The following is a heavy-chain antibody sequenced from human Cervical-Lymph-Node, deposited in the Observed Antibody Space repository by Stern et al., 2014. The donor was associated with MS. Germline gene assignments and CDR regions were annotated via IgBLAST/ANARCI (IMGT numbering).Heavy chain of an antibody. CDR3: AREGNYDPNGMDV. V-gene: IGHV1-69*01. Sequence: QLVQSGAEVQKPGSSVKVSCKASGDTFRNYAINWVRQAPGQGLEWMGGIIPIFGLANYAQKVQGRDTLIADASTSTAYMELSRLRSEDTAVYYLAREGNYDPNGMDVWGQGTPVTVSS. J-gene: IGHJ6*02. CDR2: IIPIFGLA. CDR1: GDTFRNYA. D-gene: IGHD1-7*01.